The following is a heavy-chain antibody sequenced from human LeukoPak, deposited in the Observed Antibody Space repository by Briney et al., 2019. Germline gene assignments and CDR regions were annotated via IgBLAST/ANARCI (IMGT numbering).Heavy chain of an antibody. CDR3: ARDKGTSYLSSFDY. V-gene: IGHV3-66*01. J-gene: IGHJ4*02. CDR2: IYSGGST. D-gene: IGHD6-6*01. Sequence: GGSLRLSCAASGFTVSSNYMSWVRQAPGKGLEWVSVIYSGGSTYYADSVKGRFTISRDNSKNTLYLQMNSLRAEDTAVYYCARDKGTSYLSSFDYWGQGTLVTVSS. CDR1: GFTVSSNY.